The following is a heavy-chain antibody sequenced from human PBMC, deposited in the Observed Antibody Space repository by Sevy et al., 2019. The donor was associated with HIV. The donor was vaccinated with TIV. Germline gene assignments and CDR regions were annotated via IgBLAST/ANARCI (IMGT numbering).Heavy chain of an antibody. CDR1: GFTFSSYG. Sequence: GGSLRLSCAASGFTFSSYGMNWVRQAPGKGLEWVSAVSGSGGGGSDDSTYYGDSVKGRFTISRDNSKNTLYLQMNSLRAVDTAVYYCAKTADFWSGYPNWGQRTLVTVSS. CDR3: AKTADFWSGYPN. V-gene: IGHV3-23*01. J-gene: IGHJ4*02. CDR2: VSGSGGGGSDDST. D-gene: IGHD3-3*01.